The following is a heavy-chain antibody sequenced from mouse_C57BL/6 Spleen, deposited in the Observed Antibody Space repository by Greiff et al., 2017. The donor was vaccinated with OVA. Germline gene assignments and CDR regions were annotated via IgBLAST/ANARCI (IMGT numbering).Heavy chain of an antibody. CDR1: GYTFTSYW. J-gene: IGHJ4*01. V-gene: IGHV1-55*01. Sequence: QVQLQQPGAELVKPGASVKMSCKASGYTFTSYWITWVKQRPGQGLEWIGDIYPGSGSTNYNEKFKSKATLTVDTSSSTAYMQLSSLTSEDSAVYYCATFYDGYYVGGAMDYWGQGTSVTVSS. D-gene: IGHD2-3*01. CDR2: IYPGSGST. CDR3: ATFYDGYYVGGAMDY.